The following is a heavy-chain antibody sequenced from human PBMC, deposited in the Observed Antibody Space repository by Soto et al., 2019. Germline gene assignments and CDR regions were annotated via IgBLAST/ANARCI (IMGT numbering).Heavy chain of an antibody. D-gene: IGHD4-17*01. V-gene: IGHV4-61*01. Sequence: LSLTCTVSGVSVSSGSFYWAWIRQPPGKGLEWIGFGSYSGTTNYKPSLKSRVTISVDTSRSQISLKVSSLTAADTAVYYCARGATVNQFDYWGRGTMVTVYS. J-gene: IGHJ4*02. CDR2: GSYSGTT. CDR1: GVSVSSGSFY. CDR3: ARGATVNQFDY.